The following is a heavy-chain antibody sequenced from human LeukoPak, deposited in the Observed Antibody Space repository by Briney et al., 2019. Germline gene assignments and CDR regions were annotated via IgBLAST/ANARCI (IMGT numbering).Heavy chain of an antibody. Sequence: GESLKISCKVSGYSFADYWIGWVRQMPGKGLEWMGIIDPGDSDTRYSPSFQGQVTISADKSISTAYLQWSSLKASDTAMYYCARRASAHYYYYMDVWGKGTTVTVSS. CDR3: ARRASAHYYYYMDV. CDR2: IDPGDSDT. D-gene: IGHD6-6*01. V-gene: IGHV5-51*01. J-gene: IGHJ6*03. CDR1: GYSFADYW.